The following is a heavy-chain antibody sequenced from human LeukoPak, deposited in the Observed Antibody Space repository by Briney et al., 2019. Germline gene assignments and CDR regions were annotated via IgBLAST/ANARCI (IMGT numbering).Heavy chain of an antibody. CDR1: GYTLTELS. CDR2: FDPEDGET. Sequence: ASVKVSCKVSGYTLTELSMHWVRQAPGKGLEWMGGFDPEDGETIYAQKFQGRVTMTEDTYTNTAYMELSSRRSEDTTVYYCVLSDYYDSSGLDDYWGKGTMVTVSS. CDR3: VLSDYYDSSGLDDY. V-gene: IGHV1-24*01. J-gene: IGHJ4*02. D-gene: IGHD3-22*01.